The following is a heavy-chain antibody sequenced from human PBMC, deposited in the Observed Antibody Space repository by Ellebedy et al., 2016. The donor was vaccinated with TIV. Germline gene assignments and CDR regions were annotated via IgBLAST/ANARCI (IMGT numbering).Heavy chain of an antibody. J-gene: IGHJ4*01. CDR1: GFTFSSYA. CDR2: VSGSGGTT. V-gene: IGHV3-23*01. D-gene: IGHD2-21*02. CDR3: PKGQRVVTAPFDY. Sequence: PGGSLRLSCAASGFTFSSYAMSWVRQAPGKGLERVSAVSGSGGTTYYADSVKGRFTVPRDNSKNTLYLQMNSLRAEDTAVYYCPKGQRVVTAPFDYWGHGTLVTVSS.